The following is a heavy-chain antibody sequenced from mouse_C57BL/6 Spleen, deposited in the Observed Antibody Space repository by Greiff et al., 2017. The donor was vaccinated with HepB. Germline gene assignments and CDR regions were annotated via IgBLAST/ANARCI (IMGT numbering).Heavy chain of an antibody. Sequence: EVQVVESGGGLVKPGGSLKLSCAASGFTFSDYGMHWVRQAPEKGLEWVAYISSGSSTIYYADTVKGRFTISRDNAKNTLFLQMTSLRSEDTAMYYCARDYYGSSLSYAMDYWGQGTSVTVSS. J-gene: IGHJ4*01. V-gene: IGHV5-17*01. CDR1: GFTFSDYG. CDR2: ISSGSSTI. D-gene: IGHD1-1*01. CDR3: ARDYYGSSLSYAMDY.